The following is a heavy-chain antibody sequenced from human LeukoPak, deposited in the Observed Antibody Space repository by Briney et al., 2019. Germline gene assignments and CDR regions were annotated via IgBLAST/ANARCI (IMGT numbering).Heavy chain of an antibody. J-gene: IGHJ4*02. CDR1: GGSISSSSYY. V-gene: IGHV4-39*01. Sequence: SETLSLTCTVSGGSISSSSYYWGWIRQPPGKGLEWIGSIYYSGSTYYNPSLKSRVTISVDTSKNQFSLKLSSVTAADTAMYYCARLKSSWYCVGYWGQGTPVTVSS. D-gene: IGHD6-13*01. CDR3: ARLKSSWYCVGY. CDR2: IYYSGST.